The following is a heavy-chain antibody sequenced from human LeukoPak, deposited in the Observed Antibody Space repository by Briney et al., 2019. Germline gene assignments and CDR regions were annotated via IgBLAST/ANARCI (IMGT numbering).Heavy chain of an antibody. CDR2: ISYGDGRKK. Sequence: GGSLRLSCAASGFVFSSYSLHWVRQAPGKGLEWVALISYGDGRKKDYADSVKGRFTISRDNSKNTLYLHMDSLRVEDTAVYYCARDRFYYGSGRYFQYWGQGTLVTVSS. CDR3: ARDRFYYGSGRYFQY. D-gene: IGHD3-10*01. CDR1: GFVFSSYS. V-gene: IGHV3-30*04. J-gene: IGHJ1*01.